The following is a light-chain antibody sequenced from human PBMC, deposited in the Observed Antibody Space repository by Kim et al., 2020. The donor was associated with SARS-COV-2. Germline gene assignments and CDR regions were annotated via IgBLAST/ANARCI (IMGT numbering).Light chain of an antibody. J-gene: IGLJ2*01. CDR2: SNN. CDR3: ASWDDSLNAVL. Sequence: QPVLTQPPSASETPGQRVTISCSGSSSNIGSNTVKWYQQLPGTAPKLLIYSNNQRPSGVPDRFSGSKSGTSASLAISGLQSDDEADYYCASWDDSLNAVLFGGGTQLTVL. CDR1: SSNIGSNT. V-gene: IGLV1-44*01.